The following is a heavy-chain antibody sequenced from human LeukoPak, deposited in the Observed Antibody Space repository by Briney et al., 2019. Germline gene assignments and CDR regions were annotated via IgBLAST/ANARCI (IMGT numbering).Heavy chain of an antibody. CDR1: GFTFSSYA. J-gene: IGHJ4*02. CDR3: AKDREPH. CDR2: ISASGGST. Sequence: GGSLRLSCAASGFTFSSYAMSWVRQAPGKGLEWVPAISASGGSTYYADSVKGRFTISRDKSKNTLHLQMNSLRVEDTAVYYCAKDREPHWGQGNLVTVSS. V-gene: IGHV3-23*01.